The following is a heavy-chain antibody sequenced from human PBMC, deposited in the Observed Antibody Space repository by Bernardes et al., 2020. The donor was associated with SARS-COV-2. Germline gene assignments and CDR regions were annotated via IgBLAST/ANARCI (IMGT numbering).Heavy chain of an antibody. CDR3: ARGYYDSSPPGGY. Sequence: VGSLRLSCAASGFTFSSYSMHWVRRAPGKGLEWVSSIGNSNTYIYYADSVKGRFTISRDNAKNSLSLQMNSLRVEDTAVYYCARGYYDSSPPGGYWGQGTLVTVSS. CDR1: GFTFSSYS. J-gene: IGHJ4*02. D-gene: IGHD3-22*01. V-gene: IGHV3-21*01. CDR2: IGNSNTYI.